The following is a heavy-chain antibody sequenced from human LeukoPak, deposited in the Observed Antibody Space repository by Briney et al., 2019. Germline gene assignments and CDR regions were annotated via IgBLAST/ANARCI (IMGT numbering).Heavy chain of an antibody. CDR3: ARGLTWQGSSLDY. D-gene: IGHD6-13*01. Sequence: SETLSLTCTVSGGPISSGGYYWSWIRQHPGKGLEWIGYIYYSGSTYYNPSLKSRVTISVDTSKNQFSLKLSSVTAADTAVYYCARGLTWQGSSLDYWGQRTLVTVSS. V-gene: IGHV4-31*03. J-gene: IGHJ4*02. CDR1: GGPISSGGYY. CDR2: IYYSGST.